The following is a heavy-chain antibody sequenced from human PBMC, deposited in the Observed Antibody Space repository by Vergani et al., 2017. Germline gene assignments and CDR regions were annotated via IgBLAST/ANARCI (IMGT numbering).Heavy chain of an antibody. V-gene: IGHV4-59*01. CDR2: IYYSGST. D-gene: IGHD3-3*01. CDR3: ARGDTIFGVGYYYYYMDV. J-gene: IGHJ6*03. Sequence: QVQLQESGPGLVKPSETLSLTCTVSGGYISSYYWSWIRQPPGKGLEWIGYIYYSGSTNYNPSLKSRVTISVDTSKNQFSLKLSSVTAADTAVYYCARGDTIFGVGYYYYYMDVWGKGP. CDR1: GGYISSYY.